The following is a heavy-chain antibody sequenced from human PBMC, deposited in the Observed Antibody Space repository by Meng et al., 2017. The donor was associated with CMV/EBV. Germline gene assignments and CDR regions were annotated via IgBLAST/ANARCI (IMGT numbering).Heavy chain of an antibody. CDR3: ARDRAAMYPYYYYYGMDV. Sequence: GESLMTSCAASGFTFSSYAMHWVRQAPGKGLEWVAVISYDGSNKDHADSVKGRFTISRNNSKNTLYLQMNSLRAEDTAVYYCARDRAAMYPYYYYYGMDVWGQGTTVTVSS. CDR1: GFTFSSYA. CDR2: ISYDGSNK. D-gene: IGHD2-2*01. J-gene: IGHJ6*02. V-gene: IGHV3-30-3*01.